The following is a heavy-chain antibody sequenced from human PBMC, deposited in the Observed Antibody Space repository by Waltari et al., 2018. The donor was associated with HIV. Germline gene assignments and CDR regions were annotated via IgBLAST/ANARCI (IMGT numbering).Heavy chain of an antibody. Sequence: DVQLVESGGGLVQPGRSLRLSCAASGFTFDDYAMHWVRQAPGKGLEWVSGISWNSGSIGYADSVKGRFSISRDNAKNSLYLQMNSLRAEDTALYYCAKDFGTGHWGQGTLVTVSS. CDR3: AKDFGTGH. V-gene: IGHV3-9*01. J-gene: IGHJ4*02. CDR1: GFTFDDYA. D-gene: IGHD3-10*01. CDR2: ISWNSGSI.